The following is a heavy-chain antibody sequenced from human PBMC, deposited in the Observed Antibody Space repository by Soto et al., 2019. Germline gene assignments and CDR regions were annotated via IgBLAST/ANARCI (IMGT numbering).Heavy chain of an antibody. CDR1: GFTFSDYY. CDR3: ARSGGSYYLGAFDI. Sequence: GGSLRLSCAASGFTFSDYYMSWIRQAPGKGLEWVSYISSSSSYTNYADSVKGRFTISRDNAKNSLYLQMNSLRAEDTAVYYCARSGGSYYLGAFDIWGQGTMVPVSS. CDR2: ISSSSSYT. V-gene: IGHV3-11*03. J-gene: IGHJ3*02. D-gene: IGHD1-26*01.